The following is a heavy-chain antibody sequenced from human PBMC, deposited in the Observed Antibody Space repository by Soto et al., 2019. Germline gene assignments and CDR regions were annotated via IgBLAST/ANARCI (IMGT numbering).Heavy chain of an antibody. V-gene: IGHV1-3*01. CDR2: INAGNGNT. J-gene: IGHJ4*02. Sequence: QVHLVQSGAEVKKPGASVKVSCKASGYTFTSYAIHWVRQAPGQRLEWMGWINAGNGNTEYSQKFQGRVTITGDTPTSTAYMELSSLRSEDTDVYYCAAWSVATRTLVPVLTYWGQGTLVTVSS. CDR1: GYTFTSYA. CDR3: AAWSVATRTLVPVLTY. D-gene: IGHD2-15*01.